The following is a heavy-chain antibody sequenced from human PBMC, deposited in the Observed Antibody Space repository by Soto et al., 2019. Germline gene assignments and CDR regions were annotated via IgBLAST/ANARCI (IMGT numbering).Heavy chain of an antibody. J-gene: IGHJ6*02. CDR1: GFTFSSYG. CDR2: ISYDGSNK. CDR3: AKSGRITMVRGVPGYYYGMDV. D-gene: IGHD3-10*01. V-gene: IGHV3-30*18. Sequence: GGSLRLSCAASGFTFSSYGMHWVRQAPGKGLEWVAVISYDGSNKYYADSVKGRFSISRDNSKNTLYLQMNSLRAEDTAVYYCAKSGRITMVRGVPGYYYGMDVWGQGTTVTVSS.